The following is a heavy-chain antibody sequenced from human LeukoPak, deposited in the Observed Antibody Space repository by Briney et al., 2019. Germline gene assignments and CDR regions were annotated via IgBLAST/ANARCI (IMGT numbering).Heavy chain of an antibody. Sequence: ASVKVSCKASGYTFTNYHINWVRQASGQGLEWMTWINPDTGDKGYARKFQDRVTITTDTSISTAYMELSSLSSEDTAVYFCAKTTSMTASGYDYWGQGTLVSVSS. J-gene: IGHJ4*02. CDR3: AKTTSMTASGYDY. CDR1: GYTFTNYH. D-gene: IGHD2-21*02. CDR2: INPDTGDK. V-gene: IGHV1-8*03.